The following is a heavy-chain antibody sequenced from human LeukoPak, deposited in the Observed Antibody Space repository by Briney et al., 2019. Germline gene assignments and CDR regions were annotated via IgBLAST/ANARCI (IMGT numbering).Heavy chain of an antibody. CDR3: ARGRIGHDY. Sequence: PSETLSLTCAVYGGSFSGYYWSWIRQPPGKGLEWIGEINHSGSTNYNPSLKSRVTISVDTSKNQFSLKLSSVTAADTAVYCCARGRIGHDYWGQGTLVTVSS. CDR1: GGSFSGYY. CDR2: INHSGST. V-gene: IGHV4-34*01. J-gene: IGHJ4*02. D-gene: IGHD2-21*01.